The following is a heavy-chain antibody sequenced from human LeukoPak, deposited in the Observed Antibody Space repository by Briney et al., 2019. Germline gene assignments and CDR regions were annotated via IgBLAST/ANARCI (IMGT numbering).Heavy chain of an antibody. Sequence: GSLRLSCAGSGFTFSSYAMSWVRQAPGKGLEWIGSIYNSGSTYYNPSLKSRVTISVDTSKNQFSLKLSSVTAADTAVYYCARQGIEMATIFDYWGQGTLVTVSS. CDR3: ARQGIEMATIFDY. J-gene: IGHJ4*02. V-gene: IGHV4-39*01. CDR1: GFTFSSYA. D-gene: IGHD5-24*01. CDR2: IYNSGST.